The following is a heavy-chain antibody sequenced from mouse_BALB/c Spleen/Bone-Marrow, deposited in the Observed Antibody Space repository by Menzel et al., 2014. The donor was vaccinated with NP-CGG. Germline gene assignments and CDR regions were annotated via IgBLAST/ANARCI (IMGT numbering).Heavy chain of an antibody. CDR2: INPNNGGT. CDR1: GYTFTEYT. D-gene: IGHD2-3*01. CDR3: ARGWLLRHYFDY. J-gene: IGHJ2*01. Sequence: VQLQQSGPELVKPGASVKISCKTSGYTFTEYTMHWVKQSHVKSLEWIGGINPNNGGTSYNQKFKDKATWTVDKSSSTAYMKLRSLTSEDSAVYYCARGWLLRHYFDYWGQGTTLTVSS. V-gene: IGHV1-18*01.